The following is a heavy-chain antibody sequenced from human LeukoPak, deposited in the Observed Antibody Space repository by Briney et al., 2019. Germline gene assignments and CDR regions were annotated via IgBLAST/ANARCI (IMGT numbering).Heavy chain of an antibody. J-gene: IGHJ3*02. CDR3: AKGQQQLVPDAFDI. D-gene: IGHD6-13*01. CDR1: GFTFSSYA. V-gene: IGHV3-23*01. Sequence: GGSLRLSCAASGFTFSSYAMSWARPAPGKGLEWVSAINGSGGSTYYADSVKGRFTISRDNSKNTLYLQMNSLRDEATAVYYCAKGQQQLVPDAFDIWGQGTMVTVSS. CDR2: INGSGGST.